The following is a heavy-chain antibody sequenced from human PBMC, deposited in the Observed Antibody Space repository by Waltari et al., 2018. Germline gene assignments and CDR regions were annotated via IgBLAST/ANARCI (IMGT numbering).Heavy chain of an antibody. CDR3: ARTRPGASGGEEGGDI. CDR1: GGSMSSYY. CDR2: IYDSGSS. J-gene: IGHJ3*02. Sequence: QVPLPDSGPGLVKPSQTLSLNCTVSGGSMSSYYWGWIRQPPGRTLEWIGYIYDSGSSRFNPSLKSRVSMSVDTSKNQFSLKMRSVTAGDTALYYCARTRPGASGGEEGGDIWSQGTMGTVS. D-gene: IGHD3-10*01. V-gene: IGHV4-59*01.